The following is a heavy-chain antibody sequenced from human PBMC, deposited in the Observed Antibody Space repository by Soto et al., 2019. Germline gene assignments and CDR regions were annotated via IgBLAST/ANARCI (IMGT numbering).Heavy chain of an antibody. D-gene: IGHD3-10*01. J-gene: IGHJ5*02. V-gene: IGHV1-24*01. CDR1: GYTLTELS. Sequence: ASVKVSCKVSGYTLTELSMHWVRQAPGKGLEWMGGFDPEDGETIHAQKFQGRVTMTEDTSTDTAYMELSSLRSEDTAVYYYATASHGFGISGFDPWGQGTLVTVSS. CDR3: ATASHGFGISGFDP. CDR2: FDPEDGET.